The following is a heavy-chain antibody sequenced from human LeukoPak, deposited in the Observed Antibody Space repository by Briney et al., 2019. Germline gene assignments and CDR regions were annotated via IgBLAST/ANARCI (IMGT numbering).Heavy chain of an antibody. Sequence: PGRSLRLSCAASGFTFSSYAMHWVRQAPGKGLEWVAVISYDGSNKYYADPVKGRFTISRDNSKNTLYLQMNSLRAEDTAVYYCARDAHSSGWYNWFDPWGQGTLVTVSS. CDR2: ISYDGSNK. V-gene: IGHV3-30-3*01. D-gene: IGHD6-19*01. J-gene: IGHJ5*02. CDR3: ARDAHSSGWYNWFDP. CDR1: GFTFSSYA.